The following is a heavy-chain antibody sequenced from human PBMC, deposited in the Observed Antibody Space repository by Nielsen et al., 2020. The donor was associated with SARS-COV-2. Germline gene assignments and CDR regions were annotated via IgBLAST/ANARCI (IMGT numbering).Heavy chain of an antibody. V-gene: IGHV3-30-3*01. CDR2: ISYDGSNK. J-gene: IGHJ6*02. D-gene: IGHD2-15*01. CDR1: GFTFSSYA. CDR3: ARDSAVVAATPGMDV. Sequence: GESLKISCAASGFTFSSYAMHWVRQAPGKGLEWVAVISYDGSNKYYADSVRGRFTISRDNSKNTLYLQMNSLRAEDTAVYYCARDSAVVAATPGMDVWGQGTTVTVS.